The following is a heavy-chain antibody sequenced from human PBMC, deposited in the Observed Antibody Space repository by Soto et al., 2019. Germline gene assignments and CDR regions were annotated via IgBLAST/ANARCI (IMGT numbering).Heavy chain of an antibody. CDR3: ARDTRLSKDIVLVPAAPFGMDV. CDR2: IYYSGST. J-gene: IGHJ6*02. Sequence: SETLSLTCTVSGGSVSSGSYYWSWIRQPPGKGLEWIGYIYYSGSTNYNPSLKSRVTISVDTSKNQFSLKLSSVTAADTAVYYCARDTRLSKDIVLVPAAPFGMDVWGQGTTVTSP. V-gene: IGHV4-61*01. D-gene: IGHD2-2*01. CDR1: GGSVSSGSYY.